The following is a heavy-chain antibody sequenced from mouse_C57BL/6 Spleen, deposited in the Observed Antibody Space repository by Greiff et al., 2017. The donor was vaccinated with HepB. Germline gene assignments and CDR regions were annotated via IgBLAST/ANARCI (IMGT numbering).Heavy chain of an antibody. Sequence: EVQRVESGGGLVKPGGSLKLSCAASGFTFSSYTMSWVSQTPEKRLEWVATISGGGGNTYYPDSVKGRFTISRDNAKNTQYLQMSSLRSEDTALYYCARRGGYDYDFDYWGKGTTLTVSS. CDR1: GFTFSSYT. CDR3: ARRGGYDYDFDY. CDR2: ISGGGGNT. V-gene: IGHV5-9*01. J-gene: IGHJ2*01. D-gene: IGHD2-4*01.